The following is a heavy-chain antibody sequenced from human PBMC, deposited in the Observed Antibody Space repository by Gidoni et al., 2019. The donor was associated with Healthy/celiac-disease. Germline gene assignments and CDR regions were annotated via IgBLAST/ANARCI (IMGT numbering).Heavy chain of an antibody. Sequence: QVQLVQSGAEVKKPGASVKVSCKASGYTFTSYYMHWVRQAPGQGLEWMGIINPSGGSTSYAQKFQGRVTMTRDTSTSTVYMELSSLRSEDTAVYYCARVMTTVTIGRNYYYGMDVWGQGTTVTVSS. D-gene: IGHD4-17*01. CDR1: GYTFTSYY. J-gene: IGHJ6*02. V-gene: IGHV1-46*01. CDR2: INPSGGST. CDR3: ARVMTTVTIGRNYYYGMDV.